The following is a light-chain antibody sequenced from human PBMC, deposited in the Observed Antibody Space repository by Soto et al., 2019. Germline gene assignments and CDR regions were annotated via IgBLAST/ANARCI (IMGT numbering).Light chain of an antibody. CDR3: QQHNTYPLT. J-gene: IGKJ4*01. V-gene: IGKV1-5*03. Sequence: DIQMTQSPSTLSASVGDRVTITCRASQSIGSLLAWYQQKPGKAPKVLIYKASSLESGVPSTFSASGSGTEFSLTISSLQPDDFATYYCQQHNTYPLTFGGGTKVAIK. CDR2: KAS. CDR1: QSIGSL.